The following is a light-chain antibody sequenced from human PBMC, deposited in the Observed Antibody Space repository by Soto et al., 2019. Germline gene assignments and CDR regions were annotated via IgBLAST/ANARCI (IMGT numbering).Light chain of an antibody. J-gene: IGKJ5*01. Sequence: DIAMTHSLATLSVYKGERATLSCRASQSVSSKLAWYQQKPGQAPRLLIYDVSNRATGIPARLSGSGSGTDFTLTISRLEPEDFAVYYCQQYGYSAPVTFGQGGLLEIK. CDR1: QSVSSK. CDR2: DVS. V-gene: IGKV3D-15*01. CDR3: QQYGYSAPVT.